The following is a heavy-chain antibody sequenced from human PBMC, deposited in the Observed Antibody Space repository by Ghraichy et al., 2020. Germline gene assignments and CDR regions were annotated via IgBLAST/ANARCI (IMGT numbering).Heavy chain of an antibody. CDR3: ARGAAATPPSDY. V-gene: IGHV4-59*12. Sequence: ETLSLPCTVSGGSINNSYWSWVRQPPGKGLEWIGFIHSTGTSHSNPSLKPRVTISVDTSKSQFSLQLNSVTGADTAMYYCARGAAATPPSDYWGQGALVTVSS. CDR2: IHSTGTS. CDR1: GGSINNSY. D-gene: IGHD2-15*01. J-gene: IGHJ4*02.